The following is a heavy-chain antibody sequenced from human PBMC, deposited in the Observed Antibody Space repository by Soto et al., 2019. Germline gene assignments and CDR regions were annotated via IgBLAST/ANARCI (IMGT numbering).Heavy chain of an antibody. D-gene: IGHD6-13*01. CDR2: MFYSGSS. J-gene: IGHJ5*02. CDR1: GGSISSNSHY. V-gene: IGHV4-39*01. Sequence: SETLSLTCTVSGGSISSNSHYWGWIRQPPGKGLEWIGSMFYSGSSYYNPSLKSRVTISVDTSKNQFSLKLSSVTAADTAVYYCARRFLGPSSWYNWFDPWGQGTLVTV. CDR3: ARRFLGPSSWYNWFDP.